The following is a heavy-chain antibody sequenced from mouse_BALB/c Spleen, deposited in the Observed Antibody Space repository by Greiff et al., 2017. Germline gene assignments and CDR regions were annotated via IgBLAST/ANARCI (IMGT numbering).Heavy chain of an antibody. CDR2: ISSGSSTI. J-gene: IGHJ2*01. CDR1: GFTFSSFG. CDR3: ARSYYGSSHFDY. Sequence: EVKLMESGGGLVQPGGSRKLSCAASGFTFSSFGMHWVRQAPEKGLEWVAYISSGSSTIYYADTVKGRFTISRDNPKNTLFLQMTSLRSEDTAMYYCARSYYGSSHFDYWGQGTTLTVSS. D-gene: IGHD1-1*01. V-gene: IGHV5-17*02.